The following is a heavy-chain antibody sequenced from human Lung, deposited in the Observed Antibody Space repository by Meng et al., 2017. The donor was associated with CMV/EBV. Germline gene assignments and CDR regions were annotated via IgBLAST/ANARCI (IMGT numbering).Heavy chain of an antibody. CDR2: IYHSGST. Sequence: VQLQESGPGLVKPLGTLSLTCAVSGGSISSSNWWSGVRQPPGKGLEWIGEIYHSGSTNYNPSLKSRVTISVDKSKNQFSLKLSSVTAADTAVYYCASFPPPGKQWLVTDYWGQGTLVTVSS. J-gene: IGHJ4*02. V-gene: IGHV4-4*02. D-gene: IGHD6-19*01. CDR1: GGSISSSNW. CDR3: ASFPPPGKQWLVTDY.